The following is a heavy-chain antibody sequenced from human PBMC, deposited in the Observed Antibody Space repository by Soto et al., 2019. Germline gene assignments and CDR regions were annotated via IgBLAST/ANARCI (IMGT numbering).Heavy chain of an antibody. CDR2: VYYSGST. D-gene: IGHD1-1*01. CDR3: ARDTTPSL. J-gene: IGHJ4*02. Sequence: PSETLSLTCTVSGASISCYYWSWIRQPPGKGLEWIGYVYYSGSTNYNPFLKSRVTISVDTSKNQFSLKLSSVTAADTAMYYCARDTTPSLWGQGTLVTVSS. V-gene: IGHV4-59*01. CDR1: GASISCYY.